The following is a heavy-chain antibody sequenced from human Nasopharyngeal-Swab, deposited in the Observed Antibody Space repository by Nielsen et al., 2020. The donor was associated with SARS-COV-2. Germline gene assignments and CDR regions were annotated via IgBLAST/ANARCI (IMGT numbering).Heavy chain of an antibody. CDR2: INSGGTTM. CDR1: GFIFSDYY. V-gene: IGHV3-11*04. CDR3: VRDGLDYDFWSAYFMDV. J-gene: IGHJ6*02. D-gene: IGHD3-3*01. Sequence: GESLKISCAASGFIFSDYYMSWIRQAPGKGLEWVSYINSGGTTMLYANSVGGRFTIYRDNARNSLYLQMNSLGAEDPAVYYCVRDGLDYDFWSAYFMDVWGQGTTVTVSS.